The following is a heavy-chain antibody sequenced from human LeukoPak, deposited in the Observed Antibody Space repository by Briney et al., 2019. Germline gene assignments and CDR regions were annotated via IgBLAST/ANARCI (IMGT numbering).Heavy chain of an antibody. CDR2: INPSGGST. V-gene: IGHV1-46*01. CDR1: GYTFTGYY. D-gene: IGHD6-19*01. J-gene: IGHJ4*02. Sequence: ASVKVSCKASGYTFTGYYMHWVRQAPGQGLEWMGIINPSGGSTSYAQKFQGRVTMTRDTSTSTVYMELSSLRSEDTAVYYCARAIAVAGGYDYWGQGTLVTVSS. CDR3: ARAIAVAGGYDY.